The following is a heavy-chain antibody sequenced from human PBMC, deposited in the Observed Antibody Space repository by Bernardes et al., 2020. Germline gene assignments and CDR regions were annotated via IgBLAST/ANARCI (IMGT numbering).Heavy chain of an antibody. CDR2: INAGNGNT. CDR1: GYTFTSYA. Sequence: ASVKVSCKASGYTFTSYAMHWVRQAPGQRLEWMGWINAGNGNTKYSQKFQGRVTITRDTSASTAYMELSSLRSEDTAVYYCARVVGGFGELQNWFDPWGQGTLVTVSS. D-gene: IGHD3-10*01. CDR3: ARVVGGFGELQNWFDP. J-gene: IGHJ5*02. V-gene: IGHV1-3*01.